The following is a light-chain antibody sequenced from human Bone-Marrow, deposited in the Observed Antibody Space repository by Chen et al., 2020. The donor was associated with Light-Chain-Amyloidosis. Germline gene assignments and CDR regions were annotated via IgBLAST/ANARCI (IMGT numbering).Light chain of an antibody. J-gene: IGLJ3*02. V-gene: IGLV6-57*01. Sequence: NFMLTQPHSVSESPGKTVIISCTGSSGSIATNYVQWYQQRPGSSPTTVIYEDDQRPSGVPDRFSGSIDRSSNAASLTISGLKTEDEADYYCQSYQGSSQGVFGGGTKLTVL. CDR3: QSYQGSSQGV. CDR2: EDD. CDR1: SGSIATNY.